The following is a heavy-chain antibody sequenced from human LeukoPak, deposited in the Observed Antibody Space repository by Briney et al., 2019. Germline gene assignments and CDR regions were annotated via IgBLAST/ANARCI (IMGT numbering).Heavy chain of an antibody. CDR2: IYNDGGLP. V-gene: IGHV3-33*07. CDR1: GFSFSSYS. J-gene: IGHJ4*02. CDR3: AQGHYVGNSEFLDN. Sequence: PGRSLRLSCAASGFSFSSYSMYWVRQAPGKGLEWVALIYNDGGLPNYLDSVRGRFTISRDNSKNTLYLQMDSLRVEDTAVYYCAQGHYVGNSEFLDNWGQGSLVIVSS. D-gene: IGHD4-23*01.